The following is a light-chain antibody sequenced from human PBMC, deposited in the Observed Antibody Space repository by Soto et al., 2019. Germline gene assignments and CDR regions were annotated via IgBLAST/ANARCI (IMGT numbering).Light chain of an antibody. CDR2: AAS. V-gene: IGKV3-20*01. Sequence: EVVLTQSPGTLSLSPGERATLSCSASQSVSSNFLAWYQEKPGQAPRLLIYAASKRATGILDRFGGRGSGTDFTLTITRLDPEDFAVYNCRQSATVLGYLFGGGAKGDIK. J-gene: IGKJ4*01. CDR1: QSVSSNF. CDR3: RQSATVLGYL.